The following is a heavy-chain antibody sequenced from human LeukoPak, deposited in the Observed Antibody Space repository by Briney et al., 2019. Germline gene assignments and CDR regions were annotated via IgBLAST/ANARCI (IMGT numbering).Heavy chain of an antibody. CDR3: ARAEVADYAFDI. Sequence: GGSLRLSCAASGLTFSIHWMNWVRQAPGKGLEWVASIKQDGSEKYYVDSVKGRFTISRDNAKNSLYLQMNSLRAEDTAVFYCARAEVADYAFDIWGQGTMVTVSS. D-gene: IGHD6-19*01. CDR2: IKQDGSEK. V-gene: IGHV3-7*01. CDR1: GLTFSIHW. J-gene: IGHJ3*02.